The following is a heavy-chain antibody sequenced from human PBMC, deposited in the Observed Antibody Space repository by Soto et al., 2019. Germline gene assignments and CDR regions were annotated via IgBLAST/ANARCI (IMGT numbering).Heavy chain of an antibody. CDR3: ARSGRGSYYYYYGMDV. CDR1: GGTFSSYA. V-gene: IGHV1-69*13. CDR2: IIPIFGTA. Sequence: SVKVSCKASGGTFSSYAISWVRQAPGQGLEWMGGIIPIFGTANYAQKFQGRVTITADESTSTAYMELSSLRSEDTAVYYCARSGRGSYYYYYGMDVWGQGTTVTVSS. J-gene: IGHJ6*02. D-gene: IGHD3-16*01.